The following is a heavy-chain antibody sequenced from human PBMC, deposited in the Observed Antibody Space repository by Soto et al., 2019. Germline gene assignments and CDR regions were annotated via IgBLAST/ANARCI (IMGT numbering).Heavy chain of an antibody. CDR1: GGTFSSYA. D-gene: IGHD2-15*01. Sequence: ASVNVSCKASGGTFSSYAISWVRQAPGQGLEWMGGIIPIFGTANYAQKFQGRVTITADESTSTAYMELSSLRSEDTAVYYCARDRDCSGGSCKGWYFDLWGRGTLVTVSS. CDR2: IIPIFGTA. J-gene: IGHJ2*01. V-gene: IGHV1-69*13. CDR3: ARDRDCSGGSCKGWYFDL.